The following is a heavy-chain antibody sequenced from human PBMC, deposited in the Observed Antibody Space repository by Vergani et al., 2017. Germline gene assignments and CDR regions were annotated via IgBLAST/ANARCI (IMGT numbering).Heavy chain of an antibody. V-gene: IGHV5-51*03. CDR2: IYPGDSDT. Sequence: EVRLVQSGAEVKKPGESLKISCKGSGYSFTSYWIGWVRQMPGKGLEWMGIIYPGDSDTRYSPSFQGQVTISADKSISTAYLQWSSLKASDTAMYYCARLAQQLVPRTYYYYYYMDVWGKGTTVTVSS. CDR3: ARLAQQLVPRTYYYYYYMDV. CDR1: GYSFTSYW. D-gene: IGHD6-6*01. J-gene: IGHJ6*03.